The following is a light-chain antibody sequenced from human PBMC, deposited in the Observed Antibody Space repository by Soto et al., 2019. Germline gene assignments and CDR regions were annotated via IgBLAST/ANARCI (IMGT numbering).Light chain of an antibody. J-gene: IGKJ4*01. CDR1: QSVSAGH. Sequence: EIVLTQSPGTLSLSPGERATLSCRASQSVSAGHLAWYQQKPGQAPRLLIYGASSRATGIPDRFSGSGSGTDFNLTISRLEPEDFAVYFCQQYGSSPLTFGGGTKVEIK. V-gene: IGKV3-20*01. CDR3: QQYGSSPLT. CDR2: GAS.